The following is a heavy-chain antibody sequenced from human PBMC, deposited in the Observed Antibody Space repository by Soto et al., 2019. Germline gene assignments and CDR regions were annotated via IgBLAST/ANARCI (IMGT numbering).Heavy chain of an antibody. CDR2: MNPNSGNT. D-gene: IGHD6-13*01. CDR1: GYTFTSYD. J-gene: IGHJ4*02. V-gene: IGHV1-8*01. CDR3: ARVRGSAGTFDY. Sequence: ASVKGSCKASGYTFTSYDINWVRQATGQGLEWMGWMNPNSGNTGYAQKFQGRVTMTRNTSISTAYMELSSLRSEDTAVYYCARVRGSAGTFDYWGQGTLVTVSS.